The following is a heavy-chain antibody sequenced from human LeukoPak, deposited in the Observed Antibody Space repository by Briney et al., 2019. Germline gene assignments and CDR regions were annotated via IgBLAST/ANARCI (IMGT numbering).Heavy chain of an antibody. CDR3: ARDLLATFYYYGMDV. CDR1: GFTFSSYE. Sequence: PGGSLRLSCAASGFTFSSYEMNWVRQAPGKGLEWVSYISSSGSTIYYADSVKGRSTISRDNAKNSLYLQMNSLRAEDTAVYYCARDLLATFYYYGMDVWGQGTTVTVSS. J-gene: IGHJ6*02. CDR2: ISSSGSTI. V-gene: IGHV3-48*03. D-gene: IGHD2/OR15-2a*01.